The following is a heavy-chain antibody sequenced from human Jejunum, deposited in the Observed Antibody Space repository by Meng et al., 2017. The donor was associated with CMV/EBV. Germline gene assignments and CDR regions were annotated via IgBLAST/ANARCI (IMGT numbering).Heavy chain of an antibody. D-gene: IGHD3-16*01. V-gene: IGHV3-13*05. CDR2: IGTVGDP. CDR3: ARDGGLGAFDI. J-gene: IGHJ3*02. Sequence: SFAASGFTFSTYHLPWVRQASGKGLALVSGIGTVGDPYYPDSVKGRFTISREHAKNSLYLQMNSLRAGDTAVYYCARDGGLGAFDIWGQGTMVTVSS. CDR1: GFTFSTYH.